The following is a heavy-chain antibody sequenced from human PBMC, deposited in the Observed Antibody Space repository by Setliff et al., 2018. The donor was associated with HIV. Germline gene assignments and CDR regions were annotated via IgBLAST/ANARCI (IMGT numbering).Heavy chain of an antibody. CDR3: ARAQMHRGVVSWSLYYFDY. D-gene: IGHD3-10*01. CDR1: GGSMNNYY. J-gene: IGHJ4*02. Sequence: SETLSLTCTVSGGSMNNYYWNWIRQTPGKGLEWIGYIYENAYAHYTVSLRSRVTVSMDNSKNQFSLTLRSVTAADRAVYYCARAQMHRGVVSWSLYYFDYWGQGALVTVSS. V-gene: IGHV4-59*01. CDR2: IYENAYA.